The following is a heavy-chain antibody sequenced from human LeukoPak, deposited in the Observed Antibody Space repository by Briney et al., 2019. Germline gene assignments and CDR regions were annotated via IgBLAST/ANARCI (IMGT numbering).Heavy chain of an antibody. CDR2: IKQDGSEK. D-gene: IGHD3-22*01. CDR3: SRGYYDSSGQWPPFDY. V-gene: IGHV3-7*01. J-gene: IGHJ4*02. CDR1: GFTFSSYW. Sequence: AGGSLRLSCAASGFTFSSYWMSWVRQAPGKGLEWVANIKQDGSEKYYVDSVKGRFTISRDNAKNTLYLQMNSLRAEDTAVYYCSRGYYDSSGQWPPFDYWGQGTLVTVSS.